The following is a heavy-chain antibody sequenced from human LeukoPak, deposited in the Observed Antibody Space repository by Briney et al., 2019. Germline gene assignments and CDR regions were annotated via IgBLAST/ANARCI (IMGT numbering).Heavy chain of an antibody. J-gene: IGHJ3*02. CDR1: GFTFSRYS. V-gene: IGHV3-21*01. Sequence: RGALRLSCAASGFTFSRYSMNWVRQAPGKGLEWVSSISSSSSYIYYADSVKGRFTISRDNAKNSLYLQMNSLRAEDTAVYYCARGGSSGWWAFDIWGQGTMVTVSS. D-gene: IGHD6-19*01. CDR3: ARGGSSGWWAFDI. CDR2: ISSSSSYI.